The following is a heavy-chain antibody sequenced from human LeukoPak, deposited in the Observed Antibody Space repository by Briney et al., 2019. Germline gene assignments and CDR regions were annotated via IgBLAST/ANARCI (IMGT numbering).Heavy chain of an antibody. Sequence: GGSLRLSCAASGFTFSSYAMSWVRQAPGKGLEWVSAISGSGGSTYYADSVKGRFTISRDNSKNTLYLQMNSLRAEDTAVYYCAKEGSLLWFGGVIKGYFQHWGQGTLVTVSS. CDR1: GFTFSSYA. CDR3: AKEGSLLWFGGVIKGYFQH. CDR2: ISGSGGST. D-gene: IGHD3-10*01. J-gene: IGHJ1*01. V-gene: IGHV3-23*01.